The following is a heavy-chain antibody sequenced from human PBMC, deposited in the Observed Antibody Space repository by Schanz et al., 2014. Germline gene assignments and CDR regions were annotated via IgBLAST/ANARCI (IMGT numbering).Heavy chain of an antibody. D-gene: IGHD6-19*01. V-gene: IGHV1-69*04. CDR1: GYTFAGHA. J-gene: IGHJ3*02. CDR3: ARGLGDERWLDLNEAFDI. Sequence: QVQLVQSGAEVKKPGASVKVSCQASGYTFAGHAVHWVRQAPGQGPEWVGRIIPILGITNVAQTFQDRVTITADKSTSTAYMELSSLRSEDTAVYYCARGLGDERWLDLNEAFDIWGQGTIVTVSS. CDR2: IIPILGIT.